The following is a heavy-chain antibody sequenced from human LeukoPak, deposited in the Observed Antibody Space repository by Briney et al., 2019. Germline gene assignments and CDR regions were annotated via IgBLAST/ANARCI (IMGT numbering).Heavy chain of an antibody. J-gene: IGHJ4*02. CDR2: INHSGST. V-gene: IGHV4-34*01. D-gene: IGHD3-22*01. CDR1: GGSFSGYY. Sequence: PSETLSLTCAVYGGSFSGYYWSWIRQPPGKGLEWIGEINHSGSTNYNPSLKSRVTISVDTSKNQFSLKLSSVTAADTAVYYCARTNTYYYDSSGYSYFDYWGQGTLVTVSS. CDR3: ARTNTYYYDSSGYSYFDY.